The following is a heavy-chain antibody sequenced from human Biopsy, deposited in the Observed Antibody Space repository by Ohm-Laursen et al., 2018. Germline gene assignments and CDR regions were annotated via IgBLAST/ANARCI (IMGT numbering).Heavy chain of an antibody. J-gene: IGHJ4*02. CDR1: GYNFISYS. Sequence: ASVKVSCKTYGYNFISYSINWVRQAPGQGLEWMGWNRHLNGDTKYGQKFQDRVTMTTDTSTSTVYMELTSLRSDDTAVYYCARGEVTFGELIVSLDSWGQGTLVTVSS. V-gene: IGHV1-18*01. CDR3: ARGEVTFGELIVSLDS. D-gene: IGHD3-16*02. CDR2: NRHLNGDT.